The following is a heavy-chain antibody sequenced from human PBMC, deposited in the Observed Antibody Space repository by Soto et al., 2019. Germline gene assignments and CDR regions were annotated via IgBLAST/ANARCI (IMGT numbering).Heavy chain of an antibody. Sequence: SETLSLTCTVSGGSVSSGSYYWSWIRQPPGKGLEWIGYIYYSGSTNYNPSLKSRVTISVDTSKNQFSLKLSSVTAADTAVYYCARVVEHMGYYGMDVWGQGTTVTVSS. D-gene: IGHD2-21*01. J-gene: IGHJ6*02. CDR3: ARVVEHMGYYGMDV. CDR1: GGSVSSGSYY. CDR2: IYYSGST. V-gene: IGHV4-61*01.